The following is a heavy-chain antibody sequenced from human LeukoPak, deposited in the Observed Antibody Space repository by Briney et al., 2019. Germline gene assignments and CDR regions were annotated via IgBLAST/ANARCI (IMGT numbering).Heavy chain of an antibody. D-gene: IGHD1-20*01. CDR3: AKSLTGFFFYYMDV. Sequence: GASVKVSCEASGYTFTGYYMHWVRQTPGQGLEWMGWINPNSGVTNYAQKFQGRVTMTRDTSISTAYMELSRLRSDDTAVFYCAKSLTGFFFYYMDVWGKGTTVTVSS. CDR2: INPNSGVT. CDR1: GYTFTGYY. V-gene: IGHV1-2*02. J-gene: IGHJ6*03.